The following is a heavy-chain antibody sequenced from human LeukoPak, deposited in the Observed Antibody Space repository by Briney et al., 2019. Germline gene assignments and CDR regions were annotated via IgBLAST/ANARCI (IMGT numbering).Heavy chain of an antibody. CDR3: ARELMVVAAREYYYGMDV. V-gene: IGHV1-2*04. CDR2: INPNSGGT. J-gene: IGHJ6*02. CDR1: GYTFTGYY. Sequence: GASVKVSCKASGYTFTGYYMHWVRQAPGQGLEWMGWINPNSGGTNYAQKFQGWVTMTRDTSISTAYMELSRLRSDDTAVYYCARELMVVAAREYYYGMDVWGQGTTVTVSS. D-gene: IGHD2-15*01.